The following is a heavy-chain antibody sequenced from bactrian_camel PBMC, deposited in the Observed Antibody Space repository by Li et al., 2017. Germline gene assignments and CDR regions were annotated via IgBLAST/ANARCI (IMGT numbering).Heavy chain of an antibody. J-gene: IGHJ6*01. CDR1: AHTVT. CDR2: IVLRDGST. D-gene: IGHD2*01. V-gene: IGHV3-3*01. Sequence: VQLVESGGDSVAAGGSLRLSCTASAHTVTMAWFRQAPGKEREGIAAIVLRDGSTYHAASVKGRFTISQDNTKNTVYLQMNSLKPEDTAMYYCAARGPYCYTKLSVRDFTYWGQGTQVTVS. CDR3: AARGPYCYTKLSVRDFTY.